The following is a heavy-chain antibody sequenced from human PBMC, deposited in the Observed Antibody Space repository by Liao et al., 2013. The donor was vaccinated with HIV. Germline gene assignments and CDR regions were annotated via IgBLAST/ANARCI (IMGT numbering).Heavy chain of an antibody. V-gene: IGHV4-34*01. Sequence: QVQLQQWGAGLLKPSETLSLTCAVYGGSFSGYYWSWIRQPPGKGLEWIGEINHSGSTNYNPSLKSRVSISADTSSNHVSLKLTSVTAADTAVYYCARVQWEPAPNWYSDLWAVAPWSLSPQ. CDR3: ARVQWEPAPNWYSDL. J-gene: IGHJ2*01. CDR1: GGSFSGYY. D-gene: IGHD1-26*01. CDR2: INHSGST.